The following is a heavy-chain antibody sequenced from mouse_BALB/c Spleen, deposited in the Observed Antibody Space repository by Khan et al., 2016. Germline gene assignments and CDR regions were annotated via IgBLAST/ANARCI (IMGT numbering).Heavy chain of an antibody. CDR2: INTYTGEP. CDR1: GYTFTNYG. J-gene: IGHJ3*01. CDR3: ARGGWGDYVWFAY. Sequence: QIQLVQSGPELKKPGETVKISCKASGYTFTNYGMNWVKQAPGKGLKWMGWINTYTGEPTYADDFKGRFAFSLETSASTPYLQHNNLKNKDTASYFCARGGWGDYVWFAYWGQGTLVTVSA. V-gene: IGHV9-3-1*01. D-gene: IGHD2-13*01.